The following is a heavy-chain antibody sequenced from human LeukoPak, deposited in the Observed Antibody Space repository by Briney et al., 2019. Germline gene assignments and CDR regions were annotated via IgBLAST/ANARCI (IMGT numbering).Heavy chain of an antibody. CDR3: ARDPTIVGATRRPFDS. D-gene: IGHD1-26*01. CDR1: GFTFSSHR. V-gene: IGHV3-21*01. CDR2: ISSSSSYI. J-gene: IGHJ4*02. Sequence: GGSLRLSCAASGFTFSSHRMNWVRQAPGKGLEWVSSISSSSSYICYADSVKGRFTISRDNAKNSLYLQMNSLRAEDTAVYYCARDPTIVGATRRPFDSSGQETLVTVSS.